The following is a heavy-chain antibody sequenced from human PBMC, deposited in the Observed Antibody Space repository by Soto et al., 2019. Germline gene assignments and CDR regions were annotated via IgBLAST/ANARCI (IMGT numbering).Heavy chain of an antibody. J-gene: IGHJ4*02. CDR2: MNPDSGNT. CDR1: GYTFTSYD. CDR3: ARSVGGSNVNFDY. V-gene: IGHV1-8*01. Sequence: ASVKVSCKASGYTFTSYDINWVRQATGQGPEWMGWMNPDSGNTGYVQKFQGRVTMTRNTAISTAYMELSSLRSEDTAVYYCARSVGGSNVNFDYWXQGTLVTVSS. D-gene: IGHD3-10*01.